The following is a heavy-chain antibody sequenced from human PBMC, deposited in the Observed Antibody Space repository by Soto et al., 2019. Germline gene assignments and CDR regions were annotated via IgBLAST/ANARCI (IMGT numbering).Heavy chain of an antibody. CDR1: GFTFSSYG. V-gene: IGHV3-33*01. D-gene: IGHD5-12*01. J-gene: IGHJ2*01. Sequence: QVQLVESGGGVVQPGRSLRLSCAASGFTFSSYGMHWVRQAPGKGLEWVAVIWDDGSNKYYADSVKGRFTISRDNSKNTLYLQMNSLRAEDTAVYYCARSLGGDGYNLVWYFDLWGRGTLVTVSS. CDR2: IWDDGSNK. CDR3: ARSLGGDGYNLVWYFDL.